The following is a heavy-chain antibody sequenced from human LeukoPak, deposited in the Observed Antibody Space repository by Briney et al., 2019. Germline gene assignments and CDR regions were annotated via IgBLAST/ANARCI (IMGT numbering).Heavy chain of an antibody. J-gene: IGHJ6*04. CDR2: ISGNGGST. D-gene: IGHD6-19*01. Sequence: GGSLRLSCSASGFTFSSYAMHWVRLAPGKGLEHVSAISGNGGSTYYPDSVNGRFTISRDNSQNTLYVQMSSLRAEDTAVYYCVKNRVAGMSVNYGMDVWGEGTTASASS. CDR3: VKNRVAGMSVNYGMDV. V-gene: IGHV3-64*05. CDR1: GFTFSSYA.